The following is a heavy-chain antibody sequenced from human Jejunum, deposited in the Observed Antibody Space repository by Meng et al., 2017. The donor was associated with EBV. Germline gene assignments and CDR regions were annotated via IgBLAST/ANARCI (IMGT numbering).Heavy chain of an antibody. J-gene: IGHJ5*02. CDR1: GGSFSDYY. CDR2: INHGGGA. V-gene: IGHV4-34*01. Sequence: QGQLQQGGAGLLKPSETLCLTCAVYGGSFSDYYWTWIRQPTGKGLEWIGEINHGGGAIYNPSLKSRVTISVDTSKNQFSLKLSSVTAADTAVYYCARLGGYASGTYYPIDPWGQGTLVTVSS. D-gene: IGHD3-10*01. CDR3: ARLGGYASGTYYPIDP.